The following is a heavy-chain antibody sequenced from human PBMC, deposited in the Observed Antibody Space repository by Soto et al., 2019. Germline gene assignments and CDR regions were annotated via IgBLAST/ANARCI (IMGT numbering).Heavy chain of an antibody. CDR2: INPSGGST. V-gene: IGHV1-46*03. Sequence: QVQLVQSGAEVKKPGASVKVSCKASGYTFTSYYMHWVRQAPGQGLEWMGIINPSGGSTSYAQKFQGRVTMTRDTSTSTVYRELSSLRSEDTAVYYCARTAVAGPLAVYCWGQGTLVTVSS. D-gene: IGHD6-19*01. CDR3: ARTAVAGPLAVYC. CDR1: GYTFTSYY. J-gene: IGHJ4*02.